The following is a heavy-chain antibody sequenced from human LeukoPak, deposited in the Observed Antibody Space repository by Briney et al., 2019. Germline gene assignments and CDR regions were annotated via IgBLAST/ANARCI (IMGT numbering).Heavy chain of an antibody. J-gene: IGHJ4*02. Sequence: SETLSLTCTVSGYSISSGYYWGWIRQPPGKGLEWIGEINHSGSTNYNPSLKSRVTISVDTSKNQFSLKLSSVTAADTAVYYCARVVRYYYDSSGYYYAGGSSGFDYWGQGTLVTVSS. D-gene: IGHD3-22*01. CDR1: GYSISSGYY. CDR2: INHSGST. CDR3: ARVVRYYYDSSGYYYAGGSSGFDY. V-gene: IGHV4-38-2*02.